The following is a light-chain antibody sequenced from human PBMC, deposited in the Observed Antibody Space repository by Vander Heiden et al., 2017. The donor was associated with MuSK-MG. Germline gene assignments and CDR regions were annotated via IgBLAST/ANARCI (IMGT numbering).Light chain of an antibody. CDR2: DAS. CDR3: HQYDSDST. CDR1: QSIRNY. Sequence: DIQMTQSPSTLSASVGDRVTITCRASQSIRNYLAWYQQKPGKVPKVLIYDASNLESGVPSRFSGTGSGTYFTLTISGLQPEDFATYYCHQYDSDSTFGPGTKVEIK. V-gene: IGKV1-5*01. J-gene: IGKJ1*01.